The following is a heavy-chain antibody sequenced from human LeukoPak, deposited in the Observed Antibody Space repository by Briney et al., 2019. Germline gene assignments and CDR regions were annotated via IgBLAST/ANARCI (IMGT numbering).Heavy chain of an antibody. CDR1: GGSISSYY. D-gene: IGHD3-10*01. V-gene: IGHV4-59*08. CDR3: ARRRGLTHPIGY. Sequence: SETLSLTCTVSGGSISSYYWSWIRQPPGKGLEWIGYIYYSGSTNYNPSLKSRVTISVDTSKNQFSLKLSSVTAADTAVYYCARRRGLTHPIGYWGQGTLVTVSS. J-gene: IGHJ4*02. CDR2: IYYSGST.